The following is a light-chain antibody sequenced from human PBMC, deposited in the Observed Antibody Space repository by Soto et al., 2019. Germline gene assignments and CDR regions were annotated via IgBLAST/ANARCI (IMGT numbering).Light chain of an antibody. CDR3: HQYNSYSLT. J-gene: IGKJ4*01. CDR1: QSISSW. CDR2: KAS. Sequence: DIQMTQSPSTLSASVGDRVTITCRASQSISSWLAWYQQKPGKAPKLLSYKASSLESGVPSRVSGSGSGTEFTLTISSLQPGDFETYYCHQYNSYSLTFGGGTKVEIK. V-gene: IGKV1-5*03.